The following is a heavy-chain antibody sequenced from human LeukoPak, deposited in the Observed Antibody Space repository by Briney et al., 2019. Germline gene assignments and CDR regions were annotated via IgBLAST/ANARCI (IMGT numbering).Heavy chain of an antibody. CDR3: TRHVAARQNWFDP. CDR2: IRSKANSYAT. V-gene: IGHV3-73*01. CDR1: GFTFSGSA. D-gene: IGHD6-6*01. J-gene: IGHJ5*02. Sequence: GGSLRLSCAASGFTFSGSAMHWVRQASGKGLEWVGRIRSKANSYATAYAASVKGRFTISRDDSKNTAYLQMNSLKTEDTAVYYCTRHVAARQNWFDPWGPGTLVTVSS.